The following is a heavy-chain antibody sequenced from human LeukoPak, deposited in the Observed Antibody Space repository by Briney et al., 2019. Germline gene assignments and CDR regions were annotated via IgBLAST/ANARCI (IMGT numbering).Heavy chain of an antibody. Sequence: ASVKVSCKASGYTFTSYGISWVRQAPGQGLEWMGWISAYNGNTNYAQKLQGRVTMTTDTSTSTAYMELRSLRSDDTAVYYCARDSVADSSPSFFDYWGQGTLVTVSS. CDR2: ISAYNGNT. CDR1: GYTFTSYG. CDR3: ARDSVADSSPSFFDY. V-gene: IGHV1-18*01. J-gene: IGHJ4*02. D-gene: IGHD6-13*01.